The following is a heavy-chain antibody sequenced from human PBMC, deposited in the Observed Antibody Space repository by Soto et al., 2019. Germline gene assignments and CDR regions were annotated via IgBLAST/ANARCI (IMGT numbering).Heavy chain of an antibody. V-gene: IGHV3-11*01. D-gene: IGHD3-10*01. CDR3: ATLLTYYYGSGSVPKDY. Sequence: QVQLVESGGGLVKPGGSLRLSCAASGFTFSDYYMSWIRQAPGKGLEWGSYISSSGSTIYYADSVKGRFTISRDNAKNSLDLQMNSLRAEDTAVYYCATLLTYYYGSGSVPKDYWGQGTLVTVSS. CDR2: ISSSGSTI. J-gene: IGHJ4*02. CDR1: GFTFSDYY.